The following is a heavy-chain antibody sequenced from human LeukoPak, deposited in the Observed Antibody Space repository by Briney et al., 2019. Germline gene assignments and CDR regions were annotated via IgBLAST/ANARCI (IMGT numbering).Heavy chain of an antibody. Sequence: PGRSLRLSCAASGFTFTTYSMLWVRQAPDKGLEWVAVISYNGNNQYYADSVKGRFTISRDNSKNTLYLQMNSLRAEDTAAYYCAKDQGYGSGTFLDYWGQGTLVTVSS. J-gene: IGHJ4*02. CDR1: GFTFTTYS. CDR3: AKDQGYGSGTFLDY. CDR2: ISYNGNNQ. D-gene: IGHD3-10*01. V-gene: IGHV3-30*18.